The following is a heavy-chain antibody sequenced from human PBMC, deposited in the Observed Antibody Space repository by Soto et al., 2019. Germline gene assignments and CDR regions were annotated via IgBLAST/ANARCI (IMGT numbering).Heavy chain of an antibody. CDR1: GFTFTNYW. D-gene: IGHD1-1*01. CDR2: INQDGSDK. CDR3: ITTTRDTPFDY. V-gene: IGHV3-7*03. Sequence: GGSLRLSCVASGFTFTNYWMTWVRQVPGKGLEWVANINQDGSDKQYVDSVKGRFSISRDNAKNSAYLRMNSLRVEDTAVHYCITTTRDTPFDYWGQGTLVTVSS. J-gene: IGHJ4*02.